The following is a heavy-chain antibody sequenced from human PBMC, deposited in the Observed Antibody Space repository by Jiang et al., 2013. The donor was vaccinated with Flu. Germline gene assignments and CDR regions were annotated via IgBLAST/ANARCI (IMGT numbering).Heavy chain of an antibody. D-gene: IGHD4-17*01. J-gene: IGHJ3*02. CDR1: RFAFSTYN. CDR2: IGTSGTFI. Sequence: GGLVKPGESLRLSCSASRFAFSTYNMIWVRQAPGKGLEWVSYIGTSGTFIQYADSVKGRFTISRDNAKNSLYLEMSSLRVEDTAVYFCARDLSVTTRAFDMWGRGTMVTVSS. V-gene: IGHV3-21*01. CDR3: ARDLSVTTRAFDM.